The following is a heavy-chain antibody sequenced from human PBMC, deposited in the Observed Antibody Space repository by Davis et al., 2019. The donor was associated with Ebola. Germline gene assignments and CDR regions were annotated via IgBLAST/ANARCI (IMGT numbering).Heavy chain of an antibody. J-gene: IGHJ4*02. CDR1: GFSFSDYY. V-gene: IGHV3-11*05. D-gene: IGHD6-19*01. CDR2: ISNSHSYT. CDR3: AKGLGASDWYAFDY. Sequence: GGSLRLSCAASGFSFSDYYMTWIRQAPGKGLEWVSFISNSHSYTDYADSVKGRFTISRDNAKNSLYLQMNSLRADDTAVYYCAKGLGASDWYAFDYWGQRALVTVSS.